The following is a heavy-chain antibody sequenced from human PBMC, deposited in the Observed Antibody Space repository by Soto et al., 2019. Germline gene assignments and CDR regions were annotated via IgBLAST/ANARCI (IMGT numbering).Heavy chain of an antibody. D-gene: IGHD3-22*01. J-gene: IGHJ5*02. Sequence: GGALRRSCAASGFTFSSYTMSWVRQAPGKGLEWVSAISGSGGSTYYADSVKGRFTISRDNSKNTLYLQMNSLRAEDTAVYYCANSGSSAYSTWGQSRLFCVSS. CDR3: ANSGSSAYST. CDR2: ISGSGGST. CDR1: GFTFSSYT. V-gene: IGHV3-23*01.